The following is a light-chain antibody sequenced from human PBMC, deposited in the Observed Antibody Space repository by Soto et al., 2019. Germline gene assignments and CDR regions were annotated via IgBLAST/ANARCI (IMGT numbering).Light chain of an antibody. V-gene: IGLV2-14*01. CDR3: SAYTSSSTPVV. J-gene: IGLJ2*01. Sequence: QSALTQPASVAGSPGPSITISCTGTSSDVGAYNYVSWYQQHPGKAPKLMIYDVSNRPSGVSNRFSGSKSCNTASLTISGLHAEDEGDYYCSAYTSSSTPVVFGGGTNLTVL. CDR1: SSDVGAYNY. CDR2: DVS.